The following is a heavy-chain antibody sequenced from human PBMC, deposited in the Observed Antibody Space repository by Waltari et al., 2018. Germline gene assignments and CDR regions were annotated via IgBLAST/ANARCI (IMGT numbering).Heavy chain of an antibody. CDR3: ATSSRYSSSWYRGNWFDP. Sequence: QVQLVQSGAEVMKPGASVKVSCKVSGYTLTELSIHWVRPAHGNGLEWLGGFDPEDGETIYAQKFQGRVTMTEDTTTDTAYMELSSLRSEDTAVYYCATSSRYSSSWYRGNWFDPWGQGTLVTVSS. CDR2: FDPEDGET. D-gene: IGHD6-13*01. J-gene: IGHJ5*02. V-gene: IGHV1-24*01. CDR1: GYTLTELS.